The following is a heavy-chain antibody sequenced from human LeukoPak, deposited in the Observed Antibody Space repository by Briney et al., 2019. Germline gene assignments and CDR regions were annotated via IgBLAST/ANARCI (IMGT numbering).Heavy chain of an antibody. J-gene: IGHJ4*02. Sequence: GGSLRLSFAASGFTFSSYSMNWVRQAPGKGLEWVSYISSSSSTIYYADSVKGRFTISRDNAKNSLYLQMNSLRAEDTAVYYCARDRLGVDLGYWGQGTLVTVSS. CDR3: ARDRLGVDLGY. CDR1: GFTFSSYS. CDR2: ISSSSSTI. D-gene: IGHD3-16*01. V-gene: IGHV3-48*04.